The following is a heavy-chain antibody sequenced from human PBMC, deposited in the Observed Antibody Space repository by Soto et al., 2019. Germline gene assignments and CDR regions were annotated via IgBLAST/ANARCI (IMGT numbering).Heavy chain of an antibody. CDR3: ARLDCSSTSCYHSSLDY. J-gene: IGHJ4*02. D-gene: IGHD2-2*01. Sequence: SVKVSCKASGGTFSSYAISWVRQAPGQGLEWMGGIIPIFGTANYAQKFQGRVTITADESTSTAYMELSSLRSEDTAVYYCARLDCSSTSCYHSSLDYWGQGTLVTVSS. CDR1: GGTFSSYA. V-gene: IGHV1-69*13. CDR2: IIPIFGTA.